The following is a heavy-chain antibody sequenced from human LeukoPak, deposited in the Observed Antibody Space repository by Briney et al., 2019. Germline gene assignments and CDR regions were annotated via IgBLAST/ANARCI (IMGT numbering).Heavy chain of an antibody. D-gene: IGHD3-10*01. V-gene: IGHV1-2*02. CDR1: GYTFTGYY. CDR3: ARKRFGELLLPHYYYGMDV. J-gene: IGHJ6*02. CDR2: INPNSGGT. Sequence: ASVKVSCKASGYTFTGYYMHWVRQAPGQGLEGMGWINPNSGGTNYAQKFQGRVTMTRDTSISTAYMELSRLRSDDTAVYYCARKRFGELLLPHYYYGMDVWGQGTTVTVSS.